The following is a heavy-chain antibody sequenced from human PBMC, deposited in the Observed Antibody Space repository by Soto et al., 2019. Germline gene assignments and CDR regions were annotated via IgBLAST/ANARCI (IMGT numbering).Heavy chain of an antibody. CDR3: ARHPRLARYIAAADHYYYYGMDV. D-gene: IGHD6-13*01. J-gene: IGHJ6*02. CDR1: GYSFTSYW. CDR2: IYPGDSDT. Sequence: GESLKISCKGSGYSFTSYWIGWVRQMPGKGLEWMGIIYPGDSDTRYSPSFQGQVTISADKSISTAYLQWSSLKASDTAMYYCARHPRLARYIAAADHYYYYGMDVWGQGTTVTVSS. V-gene: IGHV5-51*01.